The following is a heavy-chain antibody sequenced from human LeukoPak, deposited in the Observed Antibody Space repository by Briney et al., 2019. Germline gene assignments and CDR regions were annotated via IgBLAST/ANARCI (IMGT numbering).Heavy chain of an antibody. CDR3: AREDSYSLLLDS. D-gene: IGHD2-21*01. CDR2: IHQSGSG. J-gene: IGHJ4*02. CDR1: GGYISSYY. V-gene: IGHV4-59*01. Sequence: PSETLSLTCTVSGGYISSYYWTWIRQPPGKGLEWIGYIHQSGSGKHNRTFSNRVSISVDTSKNQFSLNLTSVTAADTAVYYCAREDSYSLLLDSWGQGTLVTVSS.